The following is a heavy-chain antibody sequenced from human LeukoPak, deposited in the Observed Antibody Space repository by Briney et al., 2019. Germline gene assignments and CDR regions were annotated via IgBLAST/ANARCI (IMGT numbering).Heavy chain of an antibody. Sequence: GPVKVSCKASGYTFTSYDINWVRQATGQGLEWMGWMNPSSGNTGYAQKFQGRVTMTRNTSISTAYMELSSLRSEDTAVYYCARFDCSSTSCYWVYWGQGTLVTVSS. CDR1: GYTFTSYD. D-gene: IGHD2-2*01. CDR2: MNPSSGNT. V-gene: IGHV1-8*01. J-gene: IGHJ4*02. CDR3: ARFDCSSTSCYWVY.